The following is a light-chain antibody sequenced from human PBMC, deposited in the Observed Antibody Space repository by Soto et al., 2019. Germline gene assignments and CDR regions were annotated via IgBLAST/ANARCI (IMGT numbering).Light chain of an antibody. CDR1: SSDIGSYNA. CDR2: DVF. J-gene: IGLJ2*01. V-gene: IGLV2-11*01. CDR3: SSFAPSYRVI. Sequence: QSALTQPRSVSGSPGHSVTISCFGTSSDIGSYNAVSWYQQHPGKAPKLIIFDVFERPSGVPDRFSGSKSGNSVSLTISGLQAEDESDYYCSSFAPSYRVIFGGGTKLTVL.